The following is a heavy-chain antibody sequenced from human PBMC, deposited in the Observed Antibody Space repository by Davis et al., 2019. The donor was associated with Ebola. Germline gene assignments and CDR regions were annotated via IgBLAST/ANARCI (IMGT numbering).Heavy chain of an antibody. J-gene: IGHJ3*02. CDR3: ARDSVAVYDAFDI. V-gene: IGHV3-30-3*01. D-gene: IGHD6-19*01. CDR1: GFTFSSYA. Sequence: GESLKISCAASGFTFSSYAMHWVRQAPGKGLEWVAVISYDGSNKYYADSVKGRFTISRDNSKNTLYLQMNSLRAEDTAVYYCARDSVAVYDAFDIWGQGTMVTVSS. CDR2: ISYDGSNK.